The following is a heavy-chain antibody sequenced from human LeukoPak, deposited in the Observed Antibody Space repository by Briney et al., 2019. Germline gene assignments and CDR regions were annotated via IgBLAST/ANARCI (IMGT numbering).Heavy chain of an antibody. Sequence: PGASVKVSCKAFGYTFTSYYMHWVRQAPGQGLEWMGIINPSGGITNYAQKFQGRVTMTRDTSTSTVYMELSSLRSEDTAVYYCARDYSYYYGSGTYYNTAGGYWGQGTLVTVSS. D-gene: IGHD3-10*01. CDR1: GYTFTSYY. CDR3: ARDYSYYYGSGTYYNTAGGY. J-gene: IGHJ4*02. V-gene: IGHV1-46*01. CDR2: INPSGGIT.